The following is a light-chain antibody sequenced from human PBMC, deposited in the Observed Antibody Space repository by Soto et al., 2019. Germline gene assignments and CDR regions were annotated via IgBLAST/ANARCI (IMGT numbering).Light chain of an antibody. Sequence: DIVMTQSPDSLAVSLGERATINCESSQSVLFTSNNKNYLAWYQQKPGQPPKLLLSWASARESGVPERFSGSGSGTLFTLSISILQAEDVAVYYCQQYYTLPLTFGGGTKVEIK. CDR3: QQYYTLPLT. J-gene: IGKJ4*01. CDR2: WAS. CDR1: QSVLFTSNNKNY. V-gene: IGKV4-1*01.